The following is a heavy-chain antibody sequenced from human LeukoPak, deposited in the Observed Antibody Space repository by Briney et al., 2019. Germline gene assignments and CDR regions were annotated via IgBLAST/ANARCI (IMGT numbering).Heavy chain of an antibody. CDR2: IYYSGST. Sequence: SETLSLTCAVYGGSFSGYYWGWIRKPPGKGLEWIGSIYYSGSTNYNPSLKSRVTISVDTSKNQFSLKLSSVTAADTAVYYCARHRASSSWSPPGYWGQGTLVTVSS. D-gene: IGHD6-13*01. V-gene: IGHV4-34*01. CDR3: ARHRASSSWSPPGY. J-gene: IGHJ4*02. CDR1: GGSFSGYY.